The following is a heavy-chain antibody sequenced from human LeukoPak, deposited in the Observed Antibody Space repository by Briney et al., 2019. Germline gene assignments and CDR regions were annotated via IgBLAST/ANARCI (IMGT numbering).Heavy chain of an antibody. D-gene: IGHD5-24*01. CDR1: GYSISSGYY. V-gene: IGHV4-38-2*01. Sequence: SETLSLTCAVSGYSISSGYYWGWIRQPPGKGLEWIGSIYHSGSTYYNPSLKSRVTRSVDTSKNQFSLKLSSVTAADTAVYYCARSPERWLQLLIDYWGQGTLVTVSS. J-gene: IGHJ4*02. CDR2: IYHSGST. CDR3: ARSPERWLQLLIDY.